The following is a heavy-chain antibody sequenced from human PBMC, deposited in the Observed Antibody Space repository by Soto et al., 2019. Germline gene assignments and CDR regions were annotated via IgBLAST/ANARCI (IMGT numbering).Heavy chain of an antibody. Sequence: QVQLVESGGGVVQPGRSLRLSCAASGFTFSSYGMHWVRQAPGKGLEWVAVIWYDGSNKYYADSVKGRFTISRDNSKNTLYLQMNRLRAEDTAVYYCARNYYGSGGNSGLYYWGQGTLVTVSS. CDR1: GFTFSSYG. D-gene: IGHD3-10*01. CDR2: IWYDGSNK. V-gene: IGHV3-33*01. J-gene: IGHJ4*02. CDR3: ARNYYGSGGNSGLYY.